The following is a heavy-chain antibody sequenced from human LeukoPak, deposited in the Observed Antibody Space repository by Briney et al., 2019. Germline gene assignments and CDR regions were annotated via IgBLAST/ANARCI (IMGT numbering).Heavy chain of an antibody. CDR1: GFTVSSNY. D-gene: IGHD2-2*01. CDR3: ASQTRGPYYYYYGMDV. V-gene: IGHV3-53*01. Sequence: PGGSLRLSCAASGFTVSSNYMSWVRQAPGKGLEWVSVIYSGGSTYYADSVKGRFTISRDNSKNTLYLQMNSLRAEDTAVYYCASQTRGPYYYYYGMDVWGQGTTVTVSS. CDR2: IYSGGST. J-gene: IGHJ6*02.